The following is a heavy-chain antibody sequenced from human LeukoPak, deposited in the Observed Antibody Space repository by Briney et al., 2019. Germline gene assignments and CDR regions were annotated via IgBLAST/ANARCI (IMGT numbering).Heavy chain of an antibody. Sequence: PSETLSLTCAVYGGSFSGYYWSWIRQPPGKGLEWIGHIFSDESPFYNSSLESRVTISIDTSKNQFSLKVKSVTAADTAVYYCARHLHCTAGNCDAPWGQGTLVTVSS. CDR1: GGSFSGYY. CDR2: IFSDESP. CDR3: ARHLHCTAGNCDAP. D-gene: IGHD1-1*01. V-gene: IGHV4-59*08. J-gene: IGHJ5*02.